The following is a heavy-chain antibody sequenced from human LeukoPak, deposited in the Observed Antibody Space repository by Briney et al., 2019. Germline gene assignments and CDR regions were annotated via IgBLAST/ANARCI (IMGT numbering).Heavy chain of an antibody. Sequence: PSETLSLTCTVSGGSISSYYWSWIRQPAGKGLEWIGRIYTSGSTNYNPSLKSRVTMSVDTSKNQFSLKLSSVTAADTAVYYCARRTVTNGWFRIDYWGQGSLVIVSS. CDR3: ARRTVTNGWFRIDY. CDR1: GGSISSYY. D-gene: IGHD6-19*01. V-gene: IGHV4-4*07. CDR2: IYTSGST. J-gene: IGHJ4*02.